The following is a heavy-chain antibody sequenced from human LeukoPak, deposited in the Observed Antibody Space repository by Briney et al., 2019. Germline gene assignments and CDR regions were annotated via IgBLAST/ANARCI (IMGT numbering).Heavy chain of an antibody. CDR3: ATLPGYFDY. J-gene: IGHJ4*02. Sequence: GGSLRLSCAASGFTFDDYGMSWVRQAPGKGLEWVSSISNSGSFIYYADSVKGRFTISRDNAKNSLYLQMNSLRAEDTAVYYCATLPGYFDYWGQGTLVTVSS. CDR1: GFTFDDYG. V-gene: IGHV3-21*01. D-gene: IGHD1-14*01. CDR2: ISNSGSFI.